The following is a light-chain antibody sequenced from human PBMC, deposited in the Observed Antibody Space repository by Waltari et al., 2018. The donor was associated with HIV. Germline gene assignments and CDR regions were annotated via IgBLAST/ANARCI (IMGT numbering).Light chain of an antibody. CDR2: QDS. CDR3: QAWDSSTVV. CDR1: NLGDTY. V-gene: IGLV3-1*01. J-gene: IGLJ2*01. Sequence: SYELTQPPPVSVSPGQTASITSSGDNLGDTYACWYPQKQGQSPVLVIYQDSKRPSGIPGRFSGSNSGNTATLTISGTQTLDEADYYCQAWDSSTVVVGGGTKLTVL.